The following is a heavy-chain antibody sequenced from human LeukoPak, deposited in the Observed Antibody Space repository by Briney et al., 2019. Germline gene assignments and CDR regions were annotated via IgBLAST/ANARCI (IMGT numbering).Heavy chain of an antibody. D-gene: IGHD4-23*01. Sequence: GGSLRLSCAASGFTFSSYAMNWVRQAPGKGLEWVSGIGYTGDSTFYADSVKGRFTVSRDSSKNTLFLHMSSLRAEDTALYYCAKSPTVDAAFDIWGQGTMVTVSS. J-gene: IGHJ3*02. CDR3: AKSPTVDAAFDI. V-gene: IGHV3-23*01. CDR2: IGYTGDST. CDR1: GFTFSSYA.